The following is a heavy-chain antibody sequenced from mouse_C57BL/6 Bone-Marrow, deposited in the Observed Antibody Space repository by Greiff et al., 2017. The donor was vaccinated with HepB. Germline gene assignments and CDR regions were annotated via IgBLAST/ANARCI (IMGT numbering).Heavy chain of an antibody. CDR3: AGGDYDGIDAMDY. CDR1: GYTFTDYY. CDR2: INPNNGGT. Sequence: EVQLQQSGPELVKPGASVKISCKASGYTFTDYYMNWVKQSHGKSLEWIGDINPNNGGTSYNQKFKGKATLTVDKSSSTAYMELRSLTSEDSAVYYCAGGDYDGIDAMDYWGQGTSVTVSS. J-gene: IGHJ4*01. D-gene: IGHD2-4*01. V-gene: IGHV1-26*01.